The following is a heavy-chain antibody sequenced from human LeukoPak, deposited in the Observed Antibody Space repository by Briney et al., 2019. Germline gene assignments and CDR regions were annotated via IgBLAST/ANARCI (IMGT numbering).Heavy chain of an antibody. CDR3: AKGSVNYDILTGSYFDY. J-gene: IGHJ4*02. D-gene: IGHD3-9*01. V-gene: IGHV3-23*01. CDR1: GCTFNTYA. CDR2: ISGSGENT. Sequence: GGSLRLSCAASGCTFNTYAMNWVRQAPGKGLEWVSSISGSGENTYYADSVKGRFTISRDNSKNTLSLQMNSLRAEDTAVYYCAKGSVNYDILTGSYFDYWGQGTLVTVSS.